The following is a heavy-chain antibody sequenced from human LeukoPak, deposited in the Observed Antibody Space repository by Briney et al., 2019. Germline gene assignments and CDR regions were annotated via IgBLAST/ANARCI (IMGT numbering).Heavy chain of an antibody. Sequence: QSGGSLRLSCAASGFTFSSYGMHWVRQAPGKGLEWVANIKQDGSEKYYVDSVKGRFTISRDNAKNSLYLQMNSLRAEDTAVYYCARDLYDILTGYTDYWGQGTLVTVSS. V-gene: IGHV3-7*01. CDR2: IKQDGSEK. J-gene: IGHJ4*02. CDR3: ARDLYDILTGYTDY. D-gene: IGHD3-9*01. CDR1: GFTFSSYG.